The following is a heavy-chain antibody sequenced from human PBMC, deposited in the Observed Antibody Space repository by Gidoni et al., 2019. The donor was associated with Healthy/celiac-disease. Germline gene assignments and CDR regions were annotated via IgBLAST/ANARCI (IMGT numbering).Heavy chain of an antibody. CDR2: INPSGGST. D-gene: IGHD6-19*01. CDR1: GYTFTSYY. Sequence: QVQLVQSGAEVKKPGASVKVSCKASGYTFTSYYMHWVRQAPGQGLEWMGIINPSGGSTSYAQKFQGRVTMTRDTSTSTVYMELSSLRSEDTAVYYCARSGQSRIAVAGTPFDYWGQGTLVTVSS. V-gene: IGHV1-46*01. J-gene: IGHJ4*02. CDR3: ARSGQSRIAVAGTPFDY.